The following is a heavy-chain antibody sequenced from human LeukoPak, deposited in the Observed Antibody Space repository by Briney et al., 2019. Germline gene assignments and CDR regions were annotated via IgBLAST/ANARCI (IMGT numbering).Heavy chain of an antibody. CDR2: IIPIFGTA. D-gene: IGHD3-22*01. V-gene: IGHV1-69*06. CDR1: GGTFSSYA. J-gene: IGHJ4*02. CDR3: ARYYYDSSGYYFDY. Sequence: SVKVSCKASGGTFSSYAISWVRQAPGQGLEWMGGIIPIFGTANYAQKFQGRVTITADKSTSTAYMELSRLRSDDTAVYYCARYYYDSSGYYFDYWGQGTLVTVSS.